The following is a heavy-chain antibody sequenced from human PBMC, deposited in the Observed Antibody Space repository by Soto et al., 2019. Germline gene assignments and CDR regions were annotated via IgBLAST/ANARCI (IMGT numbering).Heavy chain of an antibody. J-gene: IGHJ4*02. Sequence: EVQLVESGGGLVQPGGSLRLSCAGSGFTFSNYWMHWVRQAPGKGLEWVSRIDHDGPTDYADSVRGRFTISRDNAENTLYLQMNSLRPDDTAVYYCVSDSHGDYWGQGTLVTVSS. CDR2: IDHDGPT. CDR1: GFTFSNYW. CDR3: VSDSHGDY. V-gene: IGHV3-74*01.